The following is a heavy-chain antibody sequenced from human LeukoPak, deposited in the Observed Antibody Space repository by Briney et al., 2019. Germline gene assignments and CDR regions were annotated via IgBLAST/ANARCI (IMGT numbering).Heavy chain of an antibody. CDR2: IYSGGST. D-gene: IGHD6-13*01. Sequence: SGGSLRLSCAASGFTVSSNYMSWVRQAPGKGLEWVSVIYSGGSTYYADSVKGRITISRDNSKNTLYLQMNSLRAEDTAVYYCARALIAAAGTAGEFDYWGQGTLVTVSS. CDR3: ARALIAAAGTAGEFDY. V-gene: IGHV3-66*02. CDR1: GFTVSSNY. J-gene: IGHJ4*02.